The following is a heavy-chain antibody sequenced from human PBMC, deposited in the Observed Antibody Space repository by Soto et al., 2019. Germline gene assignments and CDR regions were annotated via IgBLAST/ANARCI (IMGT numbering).Heavy chain of an antibody. D-gene: IGHD2-15*01. J-gene: IGHJ5*02. Sequence: ASVTGSCKGSGYTLTGDYMDWVRQAPGQGLEWMGWINPNSGGTNYAQKFQGWVTMTRDTSISTAYMELSRLRSDDTAVYYCARGLGYCSGGSCLNWFDPWGQGTLVTVSS. CDR1: GYTLTGDY. CDR3: ARGLGYCSGGSCLNWFDP. V-gene: IGHV1-2*04. CDR2: INPNSGGT.